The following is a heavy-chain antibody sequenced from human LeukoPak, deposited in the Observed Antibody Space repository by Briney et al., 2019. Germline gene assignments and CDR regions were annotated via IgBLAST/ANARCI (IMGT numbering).Heavy chain of an antibody. J-gene: IGHJ4*02. V-gene: IGHV3-48*01. CDR2: ISSSGSTI. D-gene: IGHD3-10*01. CDR3: ATLYGSGSYYNRDFDY. Sequence: PGRSLRLSCAASGFTFDDYAMHWVRQAPGKGLEWVSYISSSGSTIYYADSVKGRFTISRDNSKNTLYLQMNSLRAEDTAVYFCATLYGSGSYYNRDFDYWGQGTLVTVSS. CDR1: GFTFDDYA.